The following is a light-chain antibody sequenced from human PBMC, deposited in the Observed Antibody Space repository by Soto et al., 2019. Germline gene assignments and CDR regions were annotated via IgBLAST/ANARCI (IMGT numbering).Light chain of an antibody. CDR1: SSDVGGYNY. Sequence: QSVLTQPPSASGSPGQSVTISCTGTSSDVGGYNYVFWYQQHPGKAPKLMIYEVSKRPSGVPDRLSGSKSGNTASLTVSGLQAEDEADYYCSSYAGSNGVFGTGTKVTVL. CDR3: SSYAGSNGV. J-gene: IGLJ1*01. CDR2: EVS. V-gene: IGLV2-8*01.